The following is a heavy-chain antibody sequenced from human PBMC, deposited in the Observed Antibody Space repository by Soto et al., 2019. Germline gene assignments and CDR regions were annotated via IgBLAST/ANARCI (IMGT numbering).Heavy chain of an antibody. V-gene: IGHV3-11*06. Sequence: SLSCAASGFIFNDYYMSWIRQAPGKGLEWLSNISGSSGSKKYADAGKGRFTISRDNAKKSLYLEMHSLRAEDTAVYYCARYAAEVTTFFDHWGQGTLVTVSS. CDR1: GFIFNDYY. CDR3: ARYAAEVTTFFDH. D-gene: IGHD4-17*01. J-gene: IGHJ4*02. CDR2: ISGSSGSK.